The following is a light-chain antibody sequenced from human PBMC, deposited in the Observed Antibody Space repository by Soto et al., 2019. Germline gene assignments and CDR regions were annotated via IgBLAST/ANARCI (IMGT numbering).Light chain of an antibody. V-gene: IGLV2-14*01. CDR2: DVS. J-gene: IGLJ2*01. CDR3: SSYTSSSTSVV. CDR1: SSDVCGYNY. Sequence: QSALTQPASVSGSPGQSITISCTGTSSDVCGYNYVSWYQQHPGKAPKLMIYDVSNRPSGVSNRFSGSKSGNTASLTISGLQAEEEADYYCSSYTSSSTSVVFGGGTQLTVL.